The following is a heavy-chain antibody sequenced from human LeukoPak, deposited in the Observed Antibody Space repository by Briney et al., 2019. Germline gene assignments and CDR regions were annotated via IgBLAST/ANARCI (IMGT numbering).Heavy chain of an antibody. CDR1: GGSFSGYY. J-gene: IGHJ4*02. CDR3: ARGPQLYYYDSSGYRKTYFDY. V-gene: IGHV4-34*01. D-gene: IGHD3-22*01. CDR2: INHSGST. Sequence: PSETLSLTCAVYGGSFSGYYWSWIRQPPGKGLGWIGEINHSGSTNYNPSLKSRVTISVDTSKNQFSLKLSSVTAADTAVYYCARGPQLYYYDSSGYRKTYFDYWGQGTLVTVSS.